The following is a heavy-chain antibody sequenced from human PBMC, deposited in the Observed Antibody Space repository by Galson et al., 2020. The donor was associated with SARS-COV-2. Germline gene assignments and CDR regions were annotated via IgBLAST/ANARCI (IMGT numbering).Heavy chain of an antibody. D-gene: IGHD2-2*01. V-gene: IGHV4-31*03. J-gene: IGHJ6*02. Sequence: ETSETLSLTCTVSGGSISSGGYYWSWIRQHPGKGLEWLGYIYYSGSTYYNPSLKSRLTISVDTSKNQFSLKLSSVTAADTAVYYCARARCSSTSCYNYYGMDVWGQGTTVTVSS. CDR3: ARARCSSTSCYNYYGMDV. CDR1: GGSISSGGYY. CDR2: IYYSGST.